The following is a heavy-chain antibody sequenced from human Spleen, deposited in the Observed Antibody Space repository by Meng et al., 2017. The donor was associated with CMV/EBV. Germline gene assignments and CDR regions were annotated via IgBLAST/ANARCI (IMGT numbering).Heavy chain of an antibody. CDR2: ITPILGIV. CDR3: ARQDNTAWYGRGDY. CDR1: GGTLKNNV. V-gene: IGHV1-69*10. J-gene: IGHJ4*02. Sequence: SGGTLKNNVISWVRQAPGQGLEWMGGITPILGIVNYAQKFQGRVTITADKSMSAVYMELSNLKSEDTAVYYCARQDNTAWYGRGDYWGQGTLVTVSS. D-gene: IGHD3-10*01.